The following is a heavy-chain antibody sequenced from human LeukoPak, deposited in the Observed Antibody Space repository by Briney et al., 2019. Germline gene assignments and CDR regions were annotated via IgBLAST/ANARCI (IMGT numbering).Heavy chain of an antibody. CDR3: TTDRSIAVRPLFDY. D-gene: IGHD6-6*01. CDR2: IKSKTDGGTT. CDR1: GFTFSNGW. V-gene: IGHV3-15*01. Sequence: GGSLRISCAASGFTFSNGWMGWVRQAPGKGLEWVGRIKSKTDGGTTDYAAPVKGRFTVSRDDSKNTVYLQMNSLKTEDTAIYYCTTDRSIAVRPLFDYWGQGILVTVSS. J-gene: IGHJ4*02.